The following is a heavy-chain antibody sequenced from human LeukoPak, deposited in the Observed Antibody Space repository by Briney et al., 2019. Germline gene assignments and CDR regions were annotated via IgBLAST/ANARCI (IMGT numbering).Heavy chain of an antibody. Sequence: GGSLRLSCTASGFTFGDYAMTWVRQAPGKGLEWVGFIASETYGGTAEYAGSLKGRFTISRDDSKSIAYLQMNSLKTEDTAVYYCTRDQTPYYWGQGTLVTVSS. CDR2: IASETYGGTA. CDR3: TRDQTPYY. J-gene: IGHJ4*02. V-gene: IGHV3-49*04. CDR1: GFTFGDYA.